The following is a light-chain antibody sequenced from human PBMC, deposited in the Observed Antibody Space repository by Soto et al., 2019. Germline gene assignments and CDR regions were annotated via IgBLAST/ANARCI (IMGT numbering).Light chain of an antibody. CDR1: QSVSSN. Sequence: EIVMTQSPATLSVSPGERATLSCRASQSVSSNLAWYQQKPGQAPRLLIYGASTRATGIPARFSGSGSGTEFTLTISSLQSEDSAVYYCQQYNNWPLTFGPGTKVDIK. CDR2: GAS. V-gene: IGKV3-15*01. CDR3: QQYNNWPLT. J-gene: IGKJ3*01.